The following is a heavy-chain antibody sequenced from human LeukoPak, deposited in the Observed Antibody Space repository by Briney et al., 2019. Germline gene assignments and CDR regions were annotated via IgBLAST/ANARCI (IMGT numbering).Heavy chain of an antibody. V-gene: IGHV3-23*01. Sequence: GGSLRLSCAASGFTFSSYSMNWVRQAPGKGLEWVSTISDRSDKTYYADSVRGRFTISRDNSKNTLFLQMNSLRAEDTAVYYCAKPSYGDPLDAFDIWGQGTMVTVSS. CDR3: AKPSYGDPLDAFDI. D-gene: IGHD4-17*01. CDR2: ISDRSDKT. CDR1: GFTFSSYS. J-gene: IGHJ3*02.